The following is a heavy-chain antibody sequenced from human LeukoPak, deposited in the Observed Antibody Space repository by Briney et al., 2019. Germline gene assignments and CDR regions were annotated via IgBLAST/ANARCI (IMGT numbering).Heavy chain of an antibody. CDR3: ARDFRDYAHHSPCDY. Sequence: SVKVSCKPSGGTFSTYAFTWVRHAPGQGLEWMGGIIPIFGAANYAQKFQGRVTITADESTSTAYMELSSLRSEDTAVYYCARDFRDYAHHSPCDYWAEGPLVTVSS. V-gene: IGHV1-69*01. J-gene: IGHJ4*02. CDR1: GGTFSTYA. CDR2: IIPIFGAA. D-gene: IGHD4-17*01.